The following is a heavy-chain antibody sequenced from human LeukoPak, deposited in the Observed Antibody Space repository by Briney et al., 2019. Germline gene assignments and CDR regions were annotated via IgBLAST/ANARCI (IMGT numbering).Heavy chain of an antibody. Sequence: GGSLRLSCAASGFTFDDYAMHWVRQAPGKGLEWVSGISWNSGSIGYADSAKGRFTISRDNAKNSLYLQMNSLRAEDTALYYCVKAMTAAGSLFDYWGQGTLVTVSS. J-gene: IGHJ4*02. CDR1: GFTFDDYA. D-gene: IGHD6-13*01. CDR3: VKAMTAAGSLFDY. V-gene: IGHV3-9*01. CDR2: ISWNSGSI.